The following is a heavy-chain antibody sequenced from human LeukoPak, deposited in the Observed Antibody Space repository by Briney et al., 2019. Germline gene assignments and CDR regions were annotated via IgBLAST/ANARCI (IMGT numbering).Heavy chain of an antibody. D-gene: IGHD2-2*01. Sequence: GGSLRLSCAASGFTFDDYAMHWVRQAPGKGLEWVSGISWNSGSIGYADSVKGRFTISRDNAKNSLYLQVNSLRAEDTALYYCAKVQDCSSTSCYSTYYYGMDVWGQGTTVTVSS. V-gene: IGHV3-9*01. CDR1: GFTFDDYA. J-gene: IGHJ6*02. CDR3: AKVQDCSSTSCYSTYYYGMDV. CDR2: ISWNSGSI.